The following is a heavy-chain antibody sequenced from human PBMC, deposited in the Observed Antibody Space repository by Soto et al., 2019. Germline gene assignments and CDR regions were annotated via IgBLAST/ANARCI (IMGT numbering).Heavy chain of an antibody. CDR2: IIPILGIA. J-gene: IGHJ5*02. CDR3: ATSAAAGSILWFAP. V-gene: IGHV1-69*02. Sequence: SVKVSCKASGGTFSSYTISWVRQAPGQGLEWMGRIIPILGIANYAQKFQGRVTITADKSTSTAYMELSSLRSEDTAVYYCATSAAAGSILWFAPWGQGTLVTVSS. D-gene: IGHD6-13*01. CDR1: GGTFSSYT.